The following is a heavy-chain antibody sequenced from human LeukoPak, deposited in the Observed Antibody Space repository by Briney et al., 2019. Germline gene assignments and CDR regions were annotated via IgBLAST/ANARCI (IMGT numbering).Heavy chain of an antibody. Sequence: LSLTCTVSGGSISSSSYYWGWIRQAPGKGLEWVSYISSSGSTIYYADSVKGRFTISRDNAKNSLYLQMNSLRAEDTAVYYCARAAGIAAAGDWFDPWGQGTLVTVSS. CDR2: ISSSGSTI. CDR1: GGSISSSSYY. CDR3: ARAAGIAAAGDWFDP. J-gene: IGHJ5*02. V-gene: IGHV3-11*04. D-gene: IGHD6-13*01.